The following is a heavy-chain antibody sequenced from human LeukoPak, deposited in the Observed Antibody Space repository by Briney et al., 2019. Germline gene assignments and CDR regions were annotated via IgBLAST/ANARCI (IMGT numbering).Heavy chain of an antibody. V-gene: IGHV1-18*01. J-gene: IGHJ4*02. CDR2: ISDYNGKT. D-gene: IGHD6-19*01. Sequence: GASVKVSCKASGYTFTTYGISWVRQAPGQGLEWMGWISDYNGKTKYAQKFQGRVTMTTDTSTTTVYMELSSLRSEDTAVYYCARDHGQWVVRISLDYWGQGTLVTVSS. CDR3: ARDHGQWVVRISLDY. CDR1: GYTFTTYG.